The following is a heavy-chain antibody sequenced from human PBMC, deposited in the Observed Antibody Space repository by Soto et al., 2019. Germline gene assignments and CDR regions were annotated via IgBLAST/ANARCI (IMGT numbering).Heavy chain of an antibody. CDR1: GGTFSSYA. Sequence: QVQLVQSGAEVKKPGSSVKVSCKASGGTFSSYAISWVRQAPGQGREWMGGIIPIFGTANYAQKFQGRVTITAYESTSTAYIELSSLKTEHTAVYYCTRPYGDYYYYGMDVGGQGTTVTVSS. D-gene: IGHD4-17*01. V-gene: IGHV1-69*01. J-gene: IGHJ6*02. CDR2: IIPIFGTA. CDR3: TRPYGDYYYYGMDV.